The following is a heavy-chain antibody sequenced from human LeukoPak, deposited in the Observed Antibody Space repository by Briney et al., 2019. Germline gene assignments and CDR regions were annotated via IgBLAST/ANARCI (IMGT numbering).Heavy chain of an antibody. CDR2: IWSDGSSQ. D-gene: IGHD4-17*01. J-gene: IGHJ4*02. CDR1: GFTFSYYA. Sequence: GGSLRLSCAASGFTFSYYAIHWVRQAPGRGLEWVAVIWSDGSSQYYADSVKGRFTISRDNSKNTVYLQMNNLGAEDTAVYYCARDVMTSVTPLDYWGQGTLVTVSS. CDR3: ARDVMTSVTPLDY. V-gene: IGHV3-33*01.